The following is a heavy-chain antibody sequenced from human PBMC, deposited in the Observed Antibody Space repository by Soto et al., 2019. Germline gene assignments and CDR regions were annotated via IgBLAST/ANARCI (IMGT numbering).Heavy chain of an antibody. V-gene: IGHV3-15*07. CDR2: IKSKTDGGTT. D-gene: IGHD3-10*01. CDR3: TTVFWAVDGSGSYSVSVV. CDR1: GFTFSNAW. Sequence: GGSLRLSCAASGFTFSNAWMNWVRQAPGKGLEWVGRIKSKTDGGTTDYAAPVKGRFTISRDDSKNTLYLQMNSLKTEDTAVYYCTTVFWAVDGSGSYSVSVVWGQGTLVTVSS. J-gene: IGHJ4*02.